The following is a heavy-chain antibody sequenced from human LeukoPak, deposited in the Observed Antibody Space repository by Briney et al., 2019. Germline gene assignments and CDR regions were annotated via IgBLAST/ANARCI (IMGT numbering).Heavy chain of an antibody. CDR1: GFTFSNYP. CDR3: TGPYYDYLTGYYSDY. CDR2: LGSTAYGGTT. Sequence: GGSLRLSCTTSGFTFSNYPMSWVRQAPGQGLEWLALLGSTAYGGTTKYAASVKGRFTISRDVSKSIAYLQMNSLKTEDTAVYYCTGPYYDYLTGYYSDYWGQGTLVTVSS. D-gene: IGHD3-9*01. V-gene: IGHV3-49*04. J-gene: IGHJ4*02.